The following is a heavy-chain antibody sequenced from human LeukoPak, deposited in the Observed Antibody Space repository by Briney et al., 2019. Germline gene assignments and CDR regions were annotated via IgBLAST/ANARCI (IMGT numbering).Heavy chain of an antibody. CDR1: GGSIGTYY. CDR2: IYHSGGT. Sequence: SETLSLTCTVSGGSIGTYYWSWFRRPPGKGLEWIGYIYHSGGTNYNPSLKSRVTISVDTSKNQFSLKLSSVTAADTAVYYCAGDFWSGYYGYWGQGTLVTVSS. CDR3: AGDFWSGYYGY. D-gene: IGHD3-3*01. V-gene: IGHV4-59*01. J-gene: IGHJ4*02.